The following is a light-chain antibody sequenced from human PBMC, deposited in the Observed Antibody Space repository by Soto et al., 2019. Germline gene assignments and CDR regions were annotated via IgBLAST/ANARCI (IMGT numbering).Light chain of an antibody. V-gene: IGKV3-20*01. CDR1: QSFGSTS. J-gene: IGKJ1*01. Sequence: EFVLTQSPGTLSLSPGERATLSCRASQSFGSTSLAWYQQKPGQSPRLLIYGASSRATGIPDRFSGSGSGTDFTLTISRLEPEDFAVYYCQHYGSSPSGRFGQGTKVEI. CDR3: QHYGSSPSGR. CDR2: GAS.